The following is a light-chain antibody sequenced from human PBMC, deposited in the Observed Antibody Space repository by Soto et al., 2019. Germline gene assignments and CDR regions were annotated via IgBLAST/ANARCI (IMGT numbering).Light chain of an antibody. CDR3: SSYTSNSTLV. J-gene: IGLJ3*02. CDR1: SSDVGAYND. Sequence: QSALTQPASVSGSPGQSITISCTGTSSDVGAYNDVSWYQQHPDKAPKLMIFEVSDRPSGVSNRFSGSNSGNTASLTISGLQSEDEADYFCSSYTSNSTLVFGGGTKLTVL. V-gene: IGLV2-14*01. CDR2: EVS.